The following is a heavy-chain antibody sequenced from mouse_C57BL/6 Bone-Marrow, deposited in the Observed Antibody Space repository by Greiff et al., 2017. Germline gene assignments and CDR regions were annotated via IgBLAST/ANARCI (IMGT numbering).Heavy chain of an antibody. Sequence: QVQLQQSVAELVRPGASVKLSCTASGFNIKNTYMHWVKQRPGQGLEWIGVINPGSGGTNYNEKFKGKATLTADKSSSTAYMQLSSLTSEDSAVYFCARKAGYFDYWGQGTTLTVSS. CDR3: ARKAGYFDY. D-gene: IGHD3-2*02. CDR2: INPGSGGT. CDR1: GFNIKNTY. V-gene: IGHV1-54*01. J-gene: IGHJ2*01.